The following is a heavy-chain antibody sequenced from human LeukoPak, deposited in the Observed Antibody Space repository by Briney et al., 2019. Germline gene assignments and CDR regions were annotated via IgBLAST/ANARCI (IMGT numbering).Heavy chain of an antibody. CDR2: ISYDGSNK. D-gene: IGHD4-17*01. J-gene: IGHJ4*02. CDR3: ARADYGDYYLDY. V-gene: IGHV3-30*04. CDR1: GFAFSSYA. Sequence: GGSLRLSCAASGFAFSSYAMHWVRRAPGKGLEWVAVISYDGSNKYYADSVKGRFTISRDNSKNTLYLQMNSLRAEDTAVYYCARADYGDYYLDYWGQGTLVTVSS.